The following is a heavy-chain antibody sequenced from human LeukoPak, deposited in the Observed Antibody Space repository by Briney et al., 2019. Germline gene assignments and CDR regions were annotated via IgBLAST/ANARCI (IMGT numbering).Heavy chain of an antibody. CDR1: GGSISSSSYY. J-gene: IGHJ5*02. Sequence: SETLSLTCTVSGGSISSSSYYWGWIRQPPGKGLEWIGSIYYSGSTYYNPSLKSRVTISVDTSKNQFSLKLSSVTAADTAVYYCARPYGYNWFDPWGQGTLVTVSS. CDR2: IYYSGST. D-gene: IGHD4-17*01. CDR3: ARPYGYNWFDP. V-gene: IGHV4-39*01.